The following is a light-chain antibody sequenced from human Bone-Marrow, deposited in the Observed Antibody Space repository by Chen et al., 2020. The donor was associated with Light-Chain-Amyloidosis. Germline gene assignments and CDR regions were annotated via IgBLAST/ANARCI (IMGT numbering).Light chain of an antibody. CDR3: QSYDSSLSGSV. Sequence: QSVLTQPPSVSWAPGQRVSISCTGTDSNIGAGYDVHWYQQLPGRAPNLLMQGNNKRPSGVPDRFSASKAGTSASLAITGLQSDDEADYYCQSYDSSLSGSVFGTGTKVTVL. V-gene: IGLV1-40*01. J-gene: IGLJ1*01. CDR2: GNN. CDR1: DSNIGAGYD.